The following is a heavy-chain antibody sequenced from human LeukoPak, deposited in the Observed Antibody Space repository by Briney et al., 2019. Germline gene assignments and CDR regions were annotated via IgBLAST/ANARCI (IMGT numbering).Heavy chain of an antibody. CDR2: IYYSGST. CDR3: ARQSSYSSGWYFDY. J-gene: IGHJ4*02. CDR1: GGSISSSSYY. V-gene: IGHV4-39*01. Sequence: SETLSLTCTVSGGSISSSSYYWGWIRQPPGKGLEWIGTIYYSGSTYYNPSLKSRVTISVDTSKNQFSLKVSSVTAADTAVYYCARQSSYSSGWYFDYWGQGTLVTVSS. D-gene: IGHD6-19*01.